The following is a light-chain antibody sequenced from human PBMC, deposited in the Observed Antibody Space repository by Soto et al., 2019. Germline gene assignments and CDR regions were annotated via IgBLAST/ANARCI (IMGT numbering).Light chain of an antibody. CDR3: SSYTRSSTSYV. Sequence: SVLTQPASASGSPGQSITISCTGTSSDVGGYNYVSWYQQHPGKAPKLMIYEVSNRPSRVSNRFSGSKSGNTASLTISGLQAEDEADYYCSSYTRSSTSYVFGTGTKVTVL. CDR2: EVS. CDR1: SSDVGGYNY. J-gene: IGLJ1*01. V-gene: IGLV2-14*01.